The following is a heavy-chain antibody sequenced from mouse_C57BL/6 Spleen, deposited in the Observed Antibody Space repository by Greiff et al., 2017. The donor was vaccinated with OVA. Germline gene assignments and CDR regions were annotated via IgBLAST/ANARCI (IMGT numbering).Heavy chain of an antibody. CDR3: AREAYYGPAY. CDR2: INPNNGGT. D-gene: IGHD1-1*01. J-gene: IGHJ3*01. Sequence: VQLQQSGPELVKPGASVKISCKASGYTFTDYYMNWVKQSHGKSLEWIGDINPNNGGTSYNQKFKGKATLTVDKSSSTAYMELRSLTSEDSAVYYCAREAYYGPAYWGQGTLVTVSA. CDR1: GYTFTDYY. V-gene: IGHV1-26*01.